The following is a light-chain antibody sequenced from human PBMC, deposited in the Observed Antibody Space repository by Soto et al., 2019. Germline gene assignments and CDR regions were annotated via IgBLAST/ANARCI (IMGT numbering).Light chain of an antibody. J-gene: IGKJ1*01. Sequence: NQITVFLSSLSASVADGVTMTCRASQSSSSYLNWYQQKPGKAPKLLIYAASSLQSGVPSRFSGSGSGTDFTLTISRLQPEDFAPYYCQQCSINPRTFAQGGKVDIK. CDR1: QSSSSY. CDR2: AAS. CDR3: QQCSINPRT. V-gene: IGKV1-39*01.